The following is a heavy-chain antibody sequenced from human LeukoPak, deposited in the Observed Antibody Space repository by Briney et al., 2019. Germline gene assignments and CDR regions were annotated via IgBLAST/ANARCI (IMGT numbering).Heavy chain of an antibody. J-gene: IGHJ3*02. CDR1: GFTFSKYW. CDR2: IRGDGSVN. CDR3: SRDANYYDSSRHYFDAFDI. Sequence: GGSLRLSCAASGFTFSKYWMTWVRQAPGKGLEWVANIRGDGSVNYRLDSVKGRFTISRDNVKNSLSLEMNNLRAEDTAVYYCSRDANYYDSSRHYFDAFDIWGQGTMVTVSS. D-gene: IGHD3-22*01. V-gene: IGHV3-7*01.